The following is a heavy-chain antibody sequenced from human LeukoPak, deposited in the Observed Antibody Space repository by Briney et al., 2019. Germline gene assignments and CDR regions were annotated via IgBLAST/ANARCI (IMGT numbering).Heavy chain of an antibody. Sequence: PGGSLRLSCAASGFTFSSYSMNWVRQAPGKGLEWVSYISSSGSTIDYADSVKGRFTISRDNAKNSLYLQMNSLRAEDTAIYYCARHRLVGGLDPWGQGTLVTVSS. CDR2: ISSSGSTI. V-gene: IGHV3-48*04. CDR3: ARHRLVGGLDP. D-gene: IGHD1-26*01. J-gene: IGHJ5*02. CDR1: GFTFSSYS.